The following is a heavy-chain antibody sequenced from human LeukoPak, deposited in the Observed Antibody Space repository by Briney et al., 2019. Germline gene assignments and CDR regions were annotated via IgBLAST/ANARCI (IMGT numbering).Heavy chain of an antibody. Sequence: SETLSLTCAVSGGSISSGGYSWRWIRQPPGKGLEWIGYIYHSGSTYYNPSLKSRVTISVDRSKNQFSLKLSSVTAADTAVYYCARGGGIDAFDIWGQGTMVTVSS. CDR3: ARGGGIDAFDI. J-gene: IGHJ3*02. CDR2: IYHSGST. D-gene: IGHD3-16*01. V-gene: IGHV4-30-2*01. CDR1: GGSISSGGYS.